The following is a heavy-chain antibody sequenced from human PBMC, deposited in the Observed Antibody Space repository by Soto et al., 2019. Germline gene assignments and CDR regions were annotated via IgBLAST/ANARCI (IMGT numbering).Heavy chain of an antibody. V-gene: IGHV4-4*07. Sequence: QVQLQESGPGLVKPSETLSLTCTVSGGSISSYYWSWIRQPAGKGLEWIGRIYTSGSTNYNPSLKSRVTMSVDTSKNQFSLQLSSVTAADTAVYYCARDRGYCSGGSCSHYYYYGMDVWGQGTTVTVSS. CDR2: IYTSGST. CDR3: ARDRGYCSGGSCSHYYYYGMDV. CDR1: GGSISSYY. J-gene: IGHJ6*02. D-gene: IGHD2-15*01.